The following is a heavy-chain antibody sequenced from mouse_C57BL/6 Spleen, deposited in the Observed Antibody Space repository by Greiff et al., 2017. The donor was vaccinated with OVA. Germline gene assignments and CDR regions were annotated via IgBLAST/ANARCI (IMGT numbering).Heavy chain of an antibody. CDR3: AREGYGYDGFAY. CDR2: ISYSGST. CDR1: GYSITSGYD. D-gene: IGHD2-2*01. V-gene: IGHV3-1*01. Sequence: EVKLQESGPGMVKPSQSLSLTCTVTGYSITSGYDWHWIRHFPGNKLEWMGYISYSGSTNYNPSLKSRISITHDTSKNHFFLKLNSVTTEDTATYYCAREGYGYDGFAYWGQGTLVTVSA. J-gene: IGHJ3*01.